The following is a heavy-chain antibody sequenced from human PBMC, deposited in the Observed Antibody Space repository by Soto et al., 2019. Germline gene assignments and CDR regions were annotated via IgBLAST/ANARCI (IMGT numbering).Heavy chain of an antibody. Sequence: QVQLVQSGAEVKKPGASVKVSCKASGYTFTSYGISWVRQAPGQGLEWMGWISAYNGNTNYAQKLQGRVSMTTDTSTSSAYTELGSLRSDDTAVYYCARVDSGSYYDYYDMDVWGQGTTVTVSS. V-gene: IGHV1-18*01. J-gene: IGHJ6*02. D-gene: IGHD1-26*01. CDR3: ARVDSGSYYDYYDMDV. CDR2: ISAYNGNT. CDR1: GYTFTSYG.